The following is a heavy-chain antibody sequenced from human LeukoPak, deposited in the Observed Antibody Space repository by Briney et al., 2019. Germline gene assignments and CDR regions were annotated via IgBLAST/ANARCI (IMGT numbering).Heavy chain of an antibody. CDR2: IYTSGST. CDR3: ARHHGDYFLFDY. J-gene: IGHJ4*02. Sequence: SETLSLTCTVSGGSISSYYWSLIRQPAGKGLEWIGRIYTSGSTNYNPSLKSRVTMSLDTSMNQFSLKLSSVTAADTAVYYCARHHGDYFLFDYWGQGTLVTVSS. V-gene: IGHV4-4*07. D-gene: IGHD4-17*01. CDR1: GGSISSYY.